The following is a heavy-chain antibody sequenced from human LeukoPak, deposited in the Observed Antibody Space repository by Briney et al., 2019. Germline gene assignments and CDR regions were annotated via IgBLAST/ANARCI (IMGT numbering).Heavy chain of an antibody. CDR1: GITFRSHG. J-gene: IGHJ5*01. D-gene: IGHD1-14*01. CDR3: AKEGAYPIITYDS. CDR2: ITGSGGDS. V-gene: IGHV3-23*01. Sequence: GGSLRLSCAASGITFRSHGMMWVRQAPGKGLEWISGITGSGGDSYYADSVKGRFTISRDNAKNSLYLQMNSLRAEDAGVYYCAKEGAYPIITYDSWGQGTLVTVSS.